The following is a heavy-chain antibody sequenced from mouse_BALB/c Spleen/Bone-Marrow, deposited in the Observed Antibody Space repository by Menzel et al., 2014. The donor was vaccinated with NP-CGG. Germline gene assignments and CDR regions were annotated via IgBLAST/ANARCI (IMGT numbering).Heavy chain of an antibody. V-gene: IGHV5-9-2*01. D-gene: IGHD2-4*01. CDR2: ISGGGSYT. J-gene: IGHJ3*01. Sequence: EVQLQQSGGNLVKSGGSLKLSCAASGFTFSSYGMSWVRQTPEKRLEWVATISGGGSYTFYPDSVKGRFTISRDNAKNNLYLQLSSLRSEDTALYYCARHAYYDQTEVSFVYWGQVDSGHCLC. CDR3: ARHAYYDQTEVSFVY. CDR1: GFTFSSYG.